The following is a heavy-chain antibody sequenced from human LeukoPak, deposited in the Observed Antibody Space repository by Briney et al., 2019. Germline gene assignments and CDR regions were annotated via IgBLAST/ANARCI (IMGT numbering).Heavy chain of an antibody. CDR1: GFTVSSNY. CDR3: ARDAVDTANAV. CDR2: INSDGSIT. Sequence: GGSPRLSCAASGFTVSSNYMSWVRQAPGKGLVWVSHINSDGSITSYADSVKGRFTISRDNAKNTLYLQMNSLRAEDTAVYYCARDAVDTANAVWGQGATVTVSS. D-gene: IGHD5-18*01. J-gene: IGHJ6*02. V-gene: IGHV3-74*01.